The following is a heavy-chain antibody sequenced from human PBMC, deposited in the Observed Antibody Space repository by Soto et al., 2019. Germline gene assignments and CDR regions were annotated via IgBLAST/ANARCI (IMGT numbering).Heavy chain of an antibody. CDR3: ARRSSADYYYYYYGMDV. D-gene: IGHD1-26*01. Sequence: GESLKISCKDSGYSFTSYWIGWVRQMPGKGLEWMGIIYPGDSDTRYSPSFQGQVTISADKSISTAYLQWSSLKASDTAMYYCARRSSADYYYYYYGMDVWGQGTTVTVSS. V-gene: IGHV5-51*01. CDR2: IYPGDSDT. J-gene: IGHJ6*02. CDR1: GYSFTSYW.